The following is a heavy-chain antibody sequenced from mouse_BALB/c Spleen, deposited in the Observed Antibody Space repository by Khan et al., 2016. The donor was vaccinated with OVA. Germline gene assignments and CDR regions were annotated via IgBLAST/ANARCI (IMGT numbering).Heavy chain of an antibody. V-gene: IGHV1-77*01. CDR2: IFPGSANI. Sequence: VQLQESGAELARPGASVYLFCKASGYTFTDYYINWMRQRIGQGLEWIGEIFPGSANIYYNEKFKGKATLTADKSSSTVYMQLSSLTSEDSAVYYCAREWAAWFPYWGQGTLVTVSA. J-gene: IGHJ3*01. CDR3: AREWAAWFPY. CDR1: GYTFTDYY.